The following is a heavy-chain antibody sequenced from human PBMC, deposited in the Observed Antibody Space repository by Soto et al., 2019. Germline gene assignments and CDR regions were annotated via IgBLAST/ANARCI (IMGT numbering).Heavy chain of an antibody. CDR1: GFTFGSHG. V-gene: IGHV3-33*01. Sequence: QVHLVESGGGVVQPGRSLRLSCAASGFTFGSHGMHWVRQAPGKGLEWVAVIWYDGSNKYYADSVRGRFTISRDNSKNTLYLQTNSLRAEDTAVDYCVRDNWGSGGFFDYWGQGTLVTVSS. CDR3: VRDNWGSGGFFDY. CDR2: IWYDGSNK. D-gene: IGHD7-27*01. J-gene: IGHJ4*02.